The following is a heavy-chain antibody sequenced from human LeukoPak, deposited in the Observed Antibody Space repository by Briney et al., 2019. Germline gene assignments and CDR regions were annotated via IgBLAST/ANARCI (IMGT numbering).Heavy chain of an antibody. CDR1: GGSISSSSYY. J-gene: IGHJ3*02. CDR3: ASVVTGAFDI. V-gene: IGHV4-39*07. D-gene: IGHD4-23*01. Sequence: SETLSLTCTVSGGSISSSSYYWGWIRQPPGEGLEWIGSIYYSGSTYYNPSLKSRVTISVDTSKNQFSLKLSSVTAADTAVYYCASVVTGAFDIWGQGTMVTVSS. CDR2: IYYSGST.